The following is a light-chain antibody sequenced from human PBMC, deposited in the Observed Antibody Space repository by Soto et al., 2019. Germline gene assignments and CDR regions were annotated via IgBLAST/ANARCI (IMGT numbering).Light chain of an antibody. V-gene: IGLV2-23*02. CDR2: EVS. J-gene: IGLJ2*01. CDR3: CSYAGSSLVV. Sequence: QSALTQPASVSGSPGQSITISCTGTSSDVGGYNLVSWYQQHPGKAPKLMIYEVSKRPSGVSNRFSGSKSGNTASLTISGLQAEDEADYYCCSYAGSSLVVFGGGTKLTVL. CDR1: SSDVGGYNL.